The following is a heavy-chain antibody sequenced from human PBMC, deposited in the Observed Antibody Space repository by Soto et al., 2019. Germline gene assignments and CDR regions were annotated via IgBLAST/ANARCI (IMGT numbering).Heavy chain of an antibody. CDR1: GFTFSSYS. CDR3: ARAGEEHPYYYDSSGYYVDY. J-gene: IGHJ4*02. D-gene: IGHD3-22*01. V-gene: IGHV3-21*01. CDR2: ISSSSSYI. Sequence: PGGSLRLSCAASGFTFSSYSMNWVRQAPGKGLEWVSSISSSSSYIYYADSVKGRFTISRDNAKNSLYLQINSLRTEDTAVYYCARAGEEHPYYYDSSGYYVDYWGQGTLVTVSS.